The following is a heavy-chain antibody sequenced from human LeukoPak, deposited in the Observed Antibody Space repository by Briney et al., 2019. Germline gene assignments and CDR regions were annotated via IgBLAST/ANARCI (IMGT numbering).Heavy chain of an antibody. J-gene: IGHJ3*02. V-gene: IGHV3-23*01. CDR1: GFTFSSYA. D-gene: IGHD2/OR15-2a*01. CDR3: TRGKNFRADAFDI. CDR2: ISGSGGST. Sequence: GGSLRLSCAASGFTFSSYAMSWVRQAPGKGLEWVSAISGSGGSTYYADSVKGRFTITRDNPKNTLYLQMNSLRAEDTAVYYCTRGKNFRADAFDIWGQGTMVTVSS.